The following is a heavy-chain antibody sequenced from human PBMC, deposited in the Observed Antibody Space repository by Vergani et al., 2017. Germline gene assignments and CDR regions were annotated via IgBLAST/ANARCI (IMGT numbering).Heavy chain of an antibody. D-gene: IGHD3-3*01. J-gene: IGHJ4*02. CDR3: ARVEDFWSGYYTGYFDY. V-gene: IGHV3-23*01. CDR1: GFTFSTYT. CDR2: ISGSGGST. Sequence: EVQLLESGGGLVQPGGSLRLSCAASGFTFSTYTMSWVRQAPGKGLEWVSAISGSGGSTYYADSVKGRFTISRDNSKNTLYLQMNSLRAEDTAVYYCARVEDFWSGYYTGYFDYWGQGTLVTVSS.